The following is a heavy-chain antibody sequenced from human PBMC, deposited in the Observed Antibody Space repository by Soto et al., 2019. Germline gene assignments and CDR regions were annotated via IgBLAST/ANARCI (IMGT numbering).Heavy chain of an antibody. Sequence: EVQLVQSGGGLVKPGGSLRLSCAGSGFTFSTFSMTWVRQAPGQGLEWVSSISSSSTYIYYADSVKGRFTISRDDAKNSLFLQMSTLRVEDTAMYYCARGGDTSGSWPRYWGQGTLVTVSS. CDR2: ISSSSTYI. CDR1: GFTFSTFS. V-gene: IGHV3-21*03. J-gene: IGHJ4*02. CDR3: ARGGDTSGSWPRY. D-gene: IGHD3-22*01.